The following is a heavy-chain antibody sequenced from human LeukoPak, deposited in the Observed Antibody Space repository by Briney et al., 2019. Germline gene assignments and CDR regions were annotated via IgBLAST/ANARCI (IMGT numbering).Heavy chain of an antibody. J-gene: IGHJ4*02. CDR1: GYTFTSYY. V-gene: IGHV1-46*01. Sequence: ASVTVSFKASGYTFTSYYMHWVRQAPGQGLEWMGIINPSGGSTSYAQKFQGRVTMTRDTSTSTVYMELSSLRSEDTAVYYCATLSTTVVPFDYWGQGTLVTVSP. D-gene: IGHD4-17*01. CDR2: INPSGGST. CDR3: ATLSTTVVPFDY.